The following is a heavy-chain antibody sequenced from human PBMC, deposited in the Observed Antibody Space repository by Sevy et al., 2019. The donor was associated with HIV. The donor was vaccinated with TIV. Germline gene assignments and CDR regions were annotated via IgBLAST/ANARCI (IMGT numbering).Heavy chain of an antibody. CDR1: GGSISSYY. J-gene: IGHJ5*02. D-gene: IGHD6-19*01. Sequence: SETLSLTYTVSGGSISSYYWSWIRQPPGKGLEWIGYIYYSGSTNYNPSLKSRVTISVDTSKNQFSLKLSSVTAADTAVYYCAREDRRVGQWLAGWFDPWGQGTLVTVSS. CDR2: IYYSGST. CDR3: AREDRRVGQWLAGWFDP. V-gene: IGHV4-59*01.